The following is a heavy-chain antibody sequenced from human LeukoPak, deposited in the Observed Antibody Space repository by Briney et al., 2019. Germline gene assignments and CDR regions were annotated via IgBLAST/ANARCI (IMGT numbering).Heavy chain of an antibody. J-gene: IGHJ4*02. V-gene: IGHV3-66*01. CDR1: GFTVSSNY. CDR3: ARAWGCSTTSCQNDFDY. D-gene: IGHD2-2*01. Sequence: PGRSLRLSCAASGFTVSSNYMNWVRQAPGKGLEWVSVIYTGGDTYYADSVKGRFTISRDNSKNTLYLQMNSLRAEDTALYYCARAWGCSTTSCQNDFDYWGQGTLVTVSS. CDR2: IYTGGDT.